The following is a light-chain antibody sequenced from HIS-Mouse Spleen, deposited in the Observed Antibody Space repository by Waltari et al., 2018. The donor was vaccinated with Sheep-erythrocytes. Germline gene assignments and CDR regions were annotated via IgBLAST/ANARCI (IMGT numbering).Light chain of an antibody. CDR2: EGR. Sequence: QSALTQPASVSGSPGQSITISCTGTSSDVGSYHLFSWYQQHPGKAPKLMIYEGRKRPSGVSNRFSGSKSGNTASLTISGLQAEDEADYYCCSYAGSSTPWVFGGGTKLTVL. J-gene: IGLJ3*02. V-gene: IGLV2-23*01. CDR3: CSYAGSSTPWV. CDR1: SSDVGSYHL.